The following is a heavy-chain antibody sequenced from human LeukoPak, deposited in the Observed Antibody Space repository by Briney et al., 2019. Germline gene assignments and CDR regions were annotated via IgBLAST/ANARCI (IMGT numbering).Heavy chain of an antibody. V-gene: IGHV4-59*01. CDR2: IYYSGST. J-gene: IGHJ6*02. Sequence: PSETLSLTCTVSGGSISSYYWSWIRQPPGKGLEWIAYIYYSGSTNYNPSLKSRVTISVDTSKNQFSLKLSSVTAADTAVYYCARGVPNYYDSSGYYSYYYGMDVWGQGTTVTVSS. CDR3: ARGVPNYYDSSGYYSYYYGMDV. D-gene: IGHD3-22*01. CDR1: GGSISSYY.